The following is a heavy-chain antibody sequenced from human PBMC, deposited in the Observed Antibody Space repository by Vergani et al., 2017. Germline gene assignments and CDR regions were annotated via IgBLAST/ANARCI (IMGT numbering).Heavy chain of an antibody. D-gene: IGHD1-1*01. CDR1: GGSISSYY. Sequence: VQLQESGPGLVKPSETLSLTCTVSGGSISSYYWSWIRQPPGKGLEWIGYIYYSGSTNYNPSLKSRVTISVDTSKNPFSLKLSSVTAADTAGYYCARDRNGGGYYYGMDVWGQGTTVTVSS. CDR3: ARDRNGGGYYYGMDV. J-gene: IGHJ6*02. CDR2: IYYSGST. V-gene: IGHV4-59*01.